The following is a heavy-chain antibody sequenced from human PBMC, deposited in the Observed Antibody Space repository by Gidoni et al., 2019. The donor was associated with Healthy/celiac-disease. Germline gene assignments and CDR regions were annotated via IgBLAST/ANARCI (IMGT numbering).Heavy chain of an antibody. CDR3: AKDTMLGYCSSTSCFLGHDY. CDR1: GFTFSSHS. V-gene: IGHV3-23*01. CDR2: ISGSGGST. D-gene: IGHD2-2*01. J-gene: IGHJ4*02. Sequence: EVQLLESGGGLVQPGGSLRLSCAASGFTFSSHSMRWVRQAPGKGLGWVSAISGSGGSTDYADSVKGRFTISRDNSKNTLYLQMNSLRAEDTAVYYCAKDTMLGYCSSTSCFLGHDYWGQGTLVTVSS.